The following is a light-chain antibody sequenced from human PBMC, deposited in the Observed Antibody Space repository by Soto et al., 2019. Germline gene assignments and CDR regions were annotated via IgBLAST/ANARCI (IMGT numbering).Light chain of an antibody. V-gene: IGLV2-14*03. CDR2: KVS. CDR1: SSDVGHPYNY. Sequence: QSALTQPASVSGSPGQSITISCTGTSSDVGHPYNYVSWYQQHPGKAPKLLIFKVSNRPSGISGRFSSSKSGNTASLTISGLQAEDEADYYCMSFIDSTSTHWVLGGGTKLTVL. J-gene: IGLJ3*02. CDR3: MSFIDSTSTHWV.